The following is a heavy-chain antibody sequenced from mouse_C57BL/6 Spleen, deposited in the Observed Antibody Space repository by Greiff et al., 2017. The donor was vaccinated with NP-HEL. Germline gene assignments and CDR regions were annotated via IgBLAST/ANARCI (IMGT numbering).Heavy chain of an antibody. CDR1: GYTFTSYW. D-gene: IGHD1-1*01. CDR3: AREGTSTVVALDY. CDR2: LYPSDSET. Sequence: QVQLQQPGAELVRPGSSVKLSCKASGYTFTSYWMDWVKQRPGQRLEWIGNLYPSDSETHYNQKFKDKATLTVDKYYSTAYMKLSSRTSEDFAVYYCAREGTSTVVALDYWGQGTTLTVSS. V-gene: IGHV1-61*01. J-gene: IGHJ2*01.